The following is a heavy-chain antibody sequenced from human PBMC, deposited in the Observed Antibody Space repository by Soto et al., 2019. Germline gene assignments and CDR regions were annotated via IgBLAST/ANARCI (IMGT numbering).Heavy chain of an antibody. CDR2: ISGSGGST. CDR3: AKGRSSGWYRWLDP. D-gene: IGHD6-19*01. V-gene: IGHV3-23*01. CDR1: GFTFSSYA. Sequence: EVHLLESGGGLVQPGGSLRLSCAASGFTFSSYAMSWVRQAPGKGLEWVSGISGSGGSTYYPDSVKGRFTISRGNSKNTLYLQMNSLRAEDTAVYYCAKGRSSGWYRWLDPWGQGTLVTVSS. J-gene: IGHJ5*02.